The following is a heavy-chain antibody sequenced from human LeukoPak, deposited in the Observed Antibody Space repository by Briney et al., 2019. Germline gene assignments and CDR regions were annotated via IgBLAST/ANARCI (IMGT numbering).Heavy chain of an antibody. CDR2: ISSSSSYI. V-gene: IGHV3-21*01. CDR1: GFTFSSYS. J-gene: IGHJ4*02. CDR3: ARGSFTLRDGDYETGDY. D-gene: IGHD4-17*01. Sequence: GGSLRLSCAASGFTFSSYSMNWVRQAPGKGLEWVSSISSSSSYIYYADSVKGRFTISRDNAKNSMYLQMNSLRAEDTAVYYCARGSFTLRDGDYETGDYWGQETLVTVSS.